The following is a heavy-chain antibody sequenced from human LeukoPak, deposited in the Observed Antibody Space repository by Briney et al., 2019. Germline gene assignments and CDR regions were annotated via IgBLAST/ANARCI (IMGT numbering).Heavy chain of an antibody. CDR2: IYYSGST. D-gene: IGHD3-3*01. Sequence: SETLSLTCTVSGGSISGYYWSWIRQPPGKGLEWIGYIYYSGSTKYNPSLKSRVTMSVDTSRNQFSLKLSSVTAADTAVYYCASSHPLGSNNDYYTPFDYWGQGTLVTVSS. CDR3: ASSHPLGSNNDYYTPFDY. J-gene: IGHJ4*02. V-gene: IGHV4-59*01. CDR1: GGSISGYY.